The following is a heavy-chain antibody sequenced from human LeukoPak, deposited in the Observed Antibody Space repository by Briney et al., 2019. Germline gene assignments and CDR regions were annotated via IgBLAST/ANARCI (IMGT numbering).Heavy chain of an antibody. D-gene: IGHD1-26*01. CDR3: AREVEWELPDY. CDR1: GSTFSSYE. Sequence: GGSLRLSCAASGSTFSSYEMNWVRQAPGKGLEWVSYITADGTNKYDADSVKGRFTISRDNAKNSLYLQMNSLRVDDTAIYYCAREVEWELPDYWGQGTLVTVSS. J-gene: IGHJ4*02. CDR2: ITADGTNK. V-gene: IGHV3-48*03.